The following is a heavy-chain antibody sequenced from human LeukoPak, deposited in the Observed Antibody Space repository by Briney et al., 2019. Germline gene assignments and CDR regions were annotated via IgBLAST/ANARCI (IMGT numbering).Heavy chain of an antibody. D-gene: IGHD2-2*01. CDR3: AREYCSSASCHRNDY. Sequence: GGSLRLSCAASGFTFSSYSMNWVRQAPGKVLEWVSYISSSSSSIYYADSVKGRFTISRDNAKNSLYLQMSSLRAEDTAVYYCAREYCSSASCHRNDYWGQGTLVTVSS. V-gene: IGHV3-48*04. CDR1: GFTFSSYS. J-gene: IGHJ4*02. CDR2: ISSSSSSI.